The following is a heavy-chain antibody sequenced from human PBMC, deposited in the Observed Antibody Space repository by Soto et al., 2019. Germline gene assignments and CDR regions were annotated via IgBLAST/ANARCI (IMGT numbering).Heavy chain of an antibody. CDR1: GGSISSGGYS. CDR3: ARGPPNSI. D-gene: IGHD3-22*01. CDR2: IYHSGST. J-gene: IGHJ4*02. V-gene: IGHV4-30-2*01. Sequence: SETLSLTCTVSGGSISSGGYSWSWIRQPPGKGLEWIGYIYHSGSTYYNPSLKSRVTISVDRSKNQFSLKLSSVTAADTAVYYCARGPPNSIWGQGTRVTVSS.